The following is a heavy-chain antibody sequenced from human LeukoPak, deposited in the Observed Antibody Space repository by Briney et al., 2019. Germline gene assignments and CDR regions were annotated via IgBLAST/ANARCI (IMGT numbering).Heavy chain of an antibody. Sequence: ASVKVSCKASGGTFTSYAMNWVRQAPGQGLEWMGWINTNTGNPTYAQGFTGRFVFSLDTSVSTAYLQISSLKAEDTAVYYCARAMPQYYYDSSGYYTWGQGTLVTVSS. CDR3: ARAMPQYYYDSSGYYT. V-gene: IGHV7-4-1*02. D-gene: IGHD3-22*01. J-gene: IGHJ5*02. CDR1: GGTFTSYA. CDR2: INTNTGNP.